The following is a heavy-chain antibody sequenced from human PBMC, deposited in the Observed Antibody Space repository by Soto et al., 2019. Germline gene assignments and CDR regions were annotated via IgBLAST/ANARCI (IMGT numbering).Heavy chain of an antibody. V-gene: IGHV3-48*01. J-gene: IGHJ4*02. CDR1: GFTFNTYN. CDR3: ARGPSNFDY. CDR2: ISSSSSTI. Sequence: GGSLRLSCAASGFTFNTYNMNWVCQAPGKGLEWVSYISSSSSTIYYADSVKGRFTISRDNAKNSLYLQMNSLRAEDTAVYYCARGPSNFDYWGQGTLVTVSS.